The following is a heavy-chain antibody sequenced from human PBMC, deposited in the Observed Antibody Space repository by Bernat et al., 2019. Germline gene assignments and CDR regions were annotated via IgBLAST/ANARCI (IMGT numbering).Heavy chain of an antibody. J-gene: IGHJ3*02. CDR2: ISSSSSHI. V-gene: IGHV3-21*01. CDR1: GFIFSSYS. D-gene: IGHD1-26*01. Sequence: EVQLVESGGGLVKPGGSLRLSCAASGFIFSSYSMNWVRQAPGKGLEWVSSISSSSSHIYYADSMKGRFTISRDNAKNSLYLQMNSLRAEDTAVYYCARALGVGVTRIGDVFDIWGQGTMVTVSS. CDR3: ARALGVGVTRIGDVFDI.